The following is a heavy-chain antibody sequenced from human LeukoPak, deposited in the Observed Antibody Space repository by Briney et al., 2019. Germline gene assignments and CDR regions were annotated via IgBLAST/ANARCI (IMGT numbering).Heavy chain of an antibody. CDR1: GGPISSGGYS. CDR3: ARAAREMATTPDFDY. Sequence: PSQTLSLTCAVSGGPISSGGYSWSWIRQPPGKGLEWIGYIYHSGSTNYNPSLKSRVTISVDTSKNQFSLKLSSVTAADTAVYYCARAAREMATTPDFDYWGQGTLVTVSS. J-gene: IGHJ4*02. CDR2: IYHSGST. D-gene: IGHD5-24*01. V-gene: IGHV4-30-2*01.